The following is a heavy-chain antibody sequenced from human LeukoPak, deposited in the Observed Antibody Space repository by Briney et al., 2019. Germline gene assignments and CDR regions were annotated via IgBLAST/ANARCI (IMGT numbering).Heavy chain of an antibody. V-gene: IGHV1-46*01. D-gene: IGHD3-10*01. CDR1: GYTFTSYY. CDR3: ARDPTPMVRGVHDAFDI. J-gene: IGHJ3*02. Sequence: GASVKVSCKASGYTFTSYYMHWVRQAPGQGLEWMGIINPSGGSTSYAQKFQGRVTMTRDMSTSTVYMELSSLRSEDTAAYYCARDPTPMVRGVHDAFDIWGQGTMVTVSS. CDR2: INPSGGST.